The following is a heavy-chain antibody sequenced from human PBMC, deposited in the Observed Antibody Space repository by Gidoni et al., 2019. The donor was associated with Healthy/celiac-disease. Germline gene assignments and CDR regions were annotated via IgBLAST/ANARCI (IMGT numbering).Heavy chain of an antibody. D-gene: IGHD6-13*01. CDR3: AKCDGQQLPAGGYYFDY. Sequence: EVPLLELGGGLVQPGGSLSLSRAASGFIFYSYAMCWVRQAAGQGLEWVSAISGSGSSTYYADSVKGRFTISSDNSKYTLYLQMNGLRTEGTAGYYCAKCDGQQLPAGGYYFDYWGQGTLVTVSS. J-gene: IGHJ4*02. CDR2: ISGSGSST. V-gene: IGHV3-23*01. CDR1: GFIFYSYA.